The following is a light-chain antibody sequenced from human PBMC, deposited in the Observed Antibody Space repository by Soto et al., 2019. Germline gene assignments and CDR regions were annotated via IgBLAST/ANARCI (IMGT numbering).Light chain of an antibody. CDR3: QSYDSSRRVSV. CDR1: SSNIGAGYD. J-gene: IGLJ2*01. V-gene: IGLV1-40*01. CDR2: GNS. Sequence: QSVLTQPPSVSGAPGQRVTISCTGSSSNIGAGYDVHWYQQLPGTAPKLLIYGNSNRPSGVPDRFSGSKSGTSASLAITGLQAEDEADYYWQSYDSSRRVSVFGGGTKLTVL.